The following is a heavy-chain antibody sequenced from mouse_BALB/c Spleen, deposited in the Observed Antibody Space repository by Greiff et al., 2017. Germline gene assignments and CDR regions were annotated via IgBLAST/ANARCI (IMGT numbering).Heavy chain of an antibody. CDR2: ISNGGGST. CDR1: GFTFSSYT. CDR3: ARHVGDYYGSKGYFDV. V-gene: IGHV5-12-2*01. Sequence: EVKLMESGGGLVQPGGSLKLSCAASGFTFSSYTMSWVRQTPEKRLEWVAYISNGGGSTYYPDTVKGRFTISRDNAKNTLYLQMSSLKSEDTAMYYCARHVGDYYGSKGYFDVWGAGTTVTVSS. D-gene: IGHD1-1*01. J-gene: IGHJ1*01.